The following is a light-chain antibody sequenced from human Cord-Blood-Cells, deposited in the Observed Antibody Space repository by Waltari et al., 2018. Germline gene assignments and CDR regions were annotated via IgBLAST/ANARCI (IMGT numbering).Light chain of an antibody. CDR2: GAS. J-gene: IGKJ1*01. CDR3: QQYNNWPWT. CDR1: PSVSSN. V-gene: IGKV3-15*01. Sequence: EIVMTQSPATLSVSPGERATLSCRASPSVSSNLAWYQQKPCQAPGLLIYGASTRATGIPARFSCSGSWTEFTLTISSLQSEDFAVYCCQQYNNWPWTFGQGTKVEIK.